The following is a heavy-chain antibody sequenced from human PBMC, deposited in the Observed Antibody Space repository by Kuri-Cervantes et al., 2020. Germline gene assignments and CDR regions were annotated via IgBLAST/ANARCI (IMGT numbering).Heavy chain of an antibody. CDR3: ARTYYDFWSGYYGMDV. V-gene: IGHV3-30*03. J-gene: IGHJ6*02. D-gene: IGHD3-3*01. Sequence: GESLKISCAASGFTFSSYSMNWVRQAPGKGLEWVAVISYDGSNKYYADSVKGRFTISRDNSKNTLYLQMNSLRAEDTAVYYCARTYYDFWSGYYGMDVWGQGTTVTVSS. CDR1: GFTFSSYS. CDR2: ISYDGSNK.